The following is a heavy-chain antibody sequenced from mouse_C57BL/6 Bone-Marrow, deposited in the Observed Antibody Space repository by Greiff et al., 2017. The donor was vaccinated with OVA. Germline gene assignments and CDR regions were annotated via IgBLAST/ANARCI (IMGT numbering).Heavy chain of an antibody. CDR1: GYTFTSYT. Sequence: QVQLQQSGAELARPGASVKMSCKASGYTFTSYTMHWVKQRPGQGLEWIGYINPSSGYTKYNQKFKDKATLTADKSSSTACMQLSSLTSEDSAVYYCARSGASYYGSSYDYWGQGTTLTVSS. V-gene: IGHV1-4*01. CDR3: ARSGASYYGSSYDY. CDR2: INPSSGYT. D-gene: IGHD1-1*01. J-gene: IGHJ2*01.